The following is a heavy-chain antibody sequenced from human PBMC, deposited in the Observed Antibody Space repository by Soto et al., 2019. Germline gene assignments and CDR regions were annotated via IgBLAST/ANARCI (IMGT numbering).Heavy chain of an antibody. V-gene: IGHV3-53*01. J-gene: IGHJ5*01. Sequence: GGPPRLSCTASGFTVSSTYISWVGLAPGRGLQRVSTSYSSGTTYYADSVKGRFTISRDSSKNTLSLQMSRLSAEDTAVYYCARVNVVVVASIVEYEYDFDYRG. D-gene: IGHD2-15*01. CDR2: SYSSGTT. CDR3: ARVNVVVVASIVEYEYDFDY. CDR1: GFTVSSTY.